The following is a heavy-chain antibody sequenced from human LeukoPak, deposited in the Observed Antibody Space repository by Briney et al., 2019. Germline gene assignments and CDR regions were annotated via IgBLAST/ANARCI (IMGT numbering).Heavy chain of an antibody. CDR1: GFTFSSYA. Sequence: GGSLRLSCAASGFTFSSYAMHWVRQASGKGLEWVAVISHDGSNKYYADSVKGRFTISRDNSKNTLYLQMNSLRAEDTAVYYCARAYYGDYDDAFDIWGQGTMVTVSS. D-gene: IGHD4-17*01. V-gene: IGHV3-30-3*01. J-gene: IGHJ3*02. CDR2: ISHDGSNK. CDR3: ARAYYGDYDDAFDI.